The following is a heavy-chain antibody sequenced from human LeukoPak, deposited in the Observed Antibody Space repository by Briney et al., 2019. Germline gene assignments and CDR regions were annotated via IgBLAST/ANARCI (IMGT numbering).Heavy chain of an antibody. CDR2: INPNSGGT. V-gene: IGHV1-2*02. Sequence: GASVKVSCKASGYTFTGYYMHWVRQAPGQGLEWMGWINPNSGGTNYAQKFQGRVTMTRDTSISTAYMELSGLRSDDTAVYYCAREAGVDYYDSSGYFDYWGQGTLVTVSS. D-gene: IGHD3-22*01. CDR1: GYTFTGYY. J-gene: IGHJ4*02. CDR3: AREAGVDYYDSSGYFDY.